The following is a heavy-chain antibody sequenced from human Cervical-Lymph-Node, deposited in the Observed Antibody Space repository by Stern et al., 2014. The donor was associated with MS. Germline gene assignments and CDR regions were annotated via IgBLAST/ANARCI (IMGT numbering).Heavy chain of an antibody. Sequence: VQLVESGPGLVKPSETLSLTCTVAGGSVSSTSYAWAWIRQPPGKGLEWIGTIYYSGDTYYSPSLKSRLTLSLDTSKNKFSLQLRSVTAADTAVYYCAGEEDIRYCSGGSCTGNWFDPWGQGTLVTVSS. CDR3: AGEEDIRYCSGGSCTGNWFDP. V-gene: IGHV4-39*01. J-gene: IGHJ5*02. CDR1: GGSVSSTSYA. D-gene: IGHD2-15*01. CDR2: IYYSGDT.